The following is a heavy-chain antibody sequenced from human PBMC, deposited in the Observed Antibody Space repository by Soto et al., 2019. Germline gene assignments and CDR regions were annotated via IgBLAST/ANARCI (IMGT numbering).Heavy chain of an antibody. V-gene: IGHV4-4*02. J-gene: IGHJ4*02. CDR1: GDSISRSVW. Sequence: SETLSLTCAVSGDSISRSVWWTWVRQPPGKGLEWIGEVFHNGDTNYNPSLKSRVTMSVDKSTNDFSLKVTSVAAADTAIYYCARKAWVRFDYWGQGALVTVSS. CDR2: VFHNGDT. CDR3: ARKAWVRFDY. D-gene: IGHD7-27*01.